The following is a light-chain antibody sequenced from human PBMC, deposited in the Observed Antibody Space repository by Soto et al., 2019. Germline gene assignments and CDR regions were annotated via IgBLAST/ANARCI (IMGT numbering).Light chain of an antibody. V-gene: IGLV1-44*01. Sequence: QSVLTQPPSASGTPGQTVTISCSGSSSNIGSNSVNWYQQLPGAAPSLLIYSDDQRPSGVPDRFSGSKSGTSASLAISGLQSEDEADYFCAVWDGSLPGEVFGGGTKLTVL. CDR3: AVWDGSLPGEV. CDR1: SSNIGSNS. J-gene: IGLJ2*01. CDR2: SDD.